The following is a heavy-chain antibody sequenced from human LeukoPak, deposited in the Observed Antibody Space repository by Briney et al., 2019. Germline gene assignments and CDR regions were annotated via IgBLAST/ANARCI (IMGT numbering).Heavy chain of an antibody. CDR3: ARRATMVRGVLDY. D-gene: IGHD3-10*01. J-gene: IGHJ4*02. Sequence: ASVKVSCKASGYTFTGYYMHLVRQAPGQGLEWMGWINPNSGGTNYAQKFQGRVTMTRDTSISTAYMELSRLRSDDTAVYYCARRATMVRGVLDYWGQGTLVTVSS. V-gene: IGHV1-2*02. CDR2: INPNSGGT. CDR1: GYTFTGYY.